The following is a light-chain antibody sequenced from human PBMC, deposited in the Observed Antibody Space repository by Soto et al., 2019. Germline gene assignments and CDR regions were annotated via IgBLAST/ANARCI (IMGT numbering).Light chain of an antibody. CDR3: QSYDSSLVGLI. CDR2: ANT. CDR1: NSNIGAGYP. J-gene: IGLJ2*01. Sequence: QSMLTQPPSVTGAPGQRVTISCTGNNSNIGAGYPVHWYQQFPGTAPKLLIYANTNRPSGVPDRFSGSKSGTSASLAITGLQAEDEADFYCQSYDSSLVGLIFGGGTKLTVL. V-gene: IGLV1-40*01.